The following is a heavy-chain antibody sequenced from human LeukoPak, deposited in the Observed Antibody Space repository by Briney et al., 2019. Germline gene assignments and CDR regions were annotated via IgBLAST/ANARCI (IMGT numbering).Heavy chain of an antibody. CDR3: ARVLSDSRGWYHFDY. CDR2: IYSGGSA. J-gene: IGHJ4*02. V-gene: IGHV3-53*01. CDR1: GFIVSSNY. Sequence: GGSLRLSCVASGFIVSSNYMGWVRQAPGKGLEWVSVIYSGGSAYYADSVKGRFTISRDNSKNTLYLQMNSLRAEGTAVYYCARVLSDSRGWYHFDYWGQGTLVTVSS. D-gene: IGHD6-19*01.